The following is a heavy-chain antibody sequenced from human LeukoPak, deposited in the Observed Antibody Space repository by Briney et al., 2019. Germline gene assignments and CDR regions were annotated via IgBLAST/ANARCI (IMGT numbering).Heavy chain of an antibody. CDR2: INPNSGGT. CDR1: GYTFTGYY. Sequence: ASVKVSCKASGYTFTGYYMHWVRQAPGQGLEWMGRINPNSGGTNYAQKFQGRVTITRDTSLSPAYMVLSRLSSDDPALSYVSGDAVAGFDCWRQASLVTV. D-gene: IGHD6-19*01. V-gene: IGHV1-2*06. J-gene: IGHJ4*02. CDR3: SGDAVAGFDC.